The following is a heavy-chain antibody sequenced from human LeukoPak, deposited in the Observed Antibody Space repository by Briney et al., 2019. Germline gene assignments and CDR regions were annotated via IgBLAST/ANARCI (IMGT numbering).Heavy chain of an antibody. CDR3: AREPHNYYDSSGYYNYFDY. J-gene: IGHJ4*02. CDR2: ISGTGGST. D-gene: IGHD3-22*01. Sequence: QPGGSLRLSCAASGFTFSTYAMSWVRQAPGKGLEWVSGISGTGGSTYYADSVRGRFTISRDNSKNTLYLQINSLRAEDTAVYYCAREPHNYYDSSGYYNYFDYWGQGTLVTVSS. V-gene: IGHV3-23*01. CDR1: GFTFSTYA.